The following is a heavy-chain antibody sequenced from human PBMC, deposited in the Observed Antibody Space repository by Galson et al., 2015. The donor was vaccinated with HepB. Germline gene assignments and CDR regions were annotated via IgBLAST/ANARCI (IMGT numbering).Heavy chain of an antibody. CDR1: GGYISSRSYY. J-gene: IGHJ4*02. Sequence: TLSLTCTVSGGYISSRSYYWGWLRHPTGKGLEWIGRFYYTGNTHYTPSPKSRVTISGDTSKNQFSLKLNSVTAADTAVYYCARHESESKTYAADNWGQGTLVTVSS. CDR3: ARHESESKTYAADN. CDR2: FYYTGNT. D-gene: IGHD2-2*01. V-gene: IGHV4-39*01.